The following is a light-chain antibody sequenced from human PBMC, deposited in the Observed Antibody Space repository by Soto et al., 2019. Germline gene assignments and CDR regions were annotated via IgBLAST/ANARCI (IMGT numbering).Light chain of an antibody. CDR2: EVT. CDR1: SSDVGHYNY. V-gene: IGLV2-14*01. CDR3: SSYTSTNTGV. Sequence: QSALTQPASVSGSPGQSITISCTGTSSDVGHYNYVSWYQHHPGKAPKLIIYEVTYRPSGVSGRFSGSRSGNTASLTISGLRAEDEAHYYCSSYTSTNTGVFGGGTKVTVL. J-gene: IGLJ3*02.